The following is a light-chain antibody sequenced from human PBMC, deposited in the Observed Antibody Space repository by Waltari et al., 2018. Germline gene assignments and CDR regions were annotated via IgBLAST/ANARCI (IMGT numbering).Light chain of an antibody. CDR2: EVT. CDR1: TRDIGGYKY. Sequence: QSDLTQPASVSGSPGQSITISCTGTTRDIGGYKYVSWYQHHPGKAPKLIIYEVTNRISVVSDRVSGATSGNTASLTITGLQVADEADYYCSPYGGTTAREIFGGGTKLTVL. CDR3: SPYGGTTAREI. J-gene: IGLJ2*01. V-gene: IGLV2-14*01.